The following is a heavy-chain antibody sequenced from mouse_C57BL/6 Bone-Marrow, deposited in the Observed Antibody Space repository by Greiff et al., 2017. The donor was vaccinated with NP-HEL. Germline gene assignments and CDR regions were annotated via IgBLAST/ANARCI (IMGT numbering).Heavy chain of an antibody. Sequence: QVHVKQSGAELVRPGTSVKVSCKASGYAFTNYLIEWVKQRPGQGLEWIGVINPGSGGTNYNEKLKGKATLTADKSSSTAYMQLSSLTSEDSAVYFCSRADSSAWFAYWGQGTLVTVSA. CDR3: SRADSSAWFAY. CDR2: INPGSGGT. V-gene: IGHV1-54*01. J-gene: IGHJ3*01. D-gene: IGHD3-2*01. CDR1: GYAFTNYL.